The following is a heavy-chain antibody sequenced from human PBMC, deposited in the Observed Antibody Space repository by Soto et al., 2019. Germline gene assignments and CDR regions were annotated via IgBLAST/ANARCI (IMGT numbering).Heavy chain of an antibody. D-gene: IGHD3-10*01. CDR1: GGSISSDY. Sequence: PSETLSLTSTVSGGSISSDYWSWILIHPGKGREWIVYIYYSRSDNYHTSLKSRVTISVDTSKKHFSLKLSSVTAADTAVYYCASNGEGYAFYRMDVWGTGTTVTVSS. CDR3: ASNGEGYAFYRMDV. V-gene: IGHV4-59*01. CDR2: IYYSRSD. J-gene: IGHJ6*04.